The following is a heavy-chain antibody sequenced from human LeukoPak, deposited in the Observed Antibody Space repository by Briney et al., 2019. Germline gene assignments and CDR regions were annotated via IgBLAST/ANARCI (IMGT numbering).Heavy chain of an antibody. J-gene: IGHJ4*02. CDR1: GFSLNTYA. V-gene: IGHV3-30*09. Sequence: GGSLRLSCAASGFSLNTYAMHWVRQAPGKGLEWVAVISYDGSNKYYADSVKGRFAISRDNSRNTLYLQVNSLRAEDTAAYYCARGVLTGGTYFAYWGQGTLVTVSS. D-gene: IGHD2-8*02. CDR3: ARGVLTGGTYFAY. CDR2: ISYDGSNK.